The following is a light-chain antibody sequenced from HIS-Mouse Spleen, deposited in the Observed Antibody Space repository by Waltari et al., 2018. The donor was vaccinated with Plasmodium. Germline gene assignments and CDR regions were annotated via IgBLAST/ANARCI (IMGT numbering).Light chain of an antibody. CDR2: EDS. CDR1: ALPKKY. CDR3: YSTDSSGNHRV. V-gene: IGLV3-10*01. Sequence: SYELTQQPSVSVSPGQTARINCSGEALPKKYAYWSQKKSGQAPVLVIYEDSKRPSGIPERFSGSSSGTMATLTISGAQVEDEADYYCYSTDSSGNHRVFGGGTKLTVL. J-gene: IGLJ3*02.